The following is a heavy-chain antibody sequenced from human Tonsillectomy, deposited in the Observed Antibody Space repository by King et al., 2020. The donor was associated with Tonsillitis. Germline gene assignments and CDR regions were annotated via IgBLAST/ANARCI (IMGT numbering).Heavy chain of an antibody. D-gene: IGHD3-10*01. CDR1: GYSLSNYG. V-gene: IGHV1-18*01. CDR3: ATNYDAVGSYLGAASCFAN. Sequence: VQLVQSGGEVKKPGASVKVSCKASGYSLSNYGISWVRQAPGQGLEWMGWISGYKGNTNYAQNLQGRVTMTTDTSTDTAYMALRSLKSGDTAVYYCATNYDAVGSYLGAASCFANGGQGTLLTVPS. CDR2: ISGYKGNT. J-gene: IGHJ4*02.